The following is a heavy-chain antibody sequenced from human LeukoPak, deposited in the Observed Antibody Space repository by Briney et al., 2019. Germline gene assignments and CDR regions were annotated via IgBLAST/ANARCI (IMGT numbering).Heavy chain of an antibody. V-gene: IGHV3-23*01. Sequence: GGSLRLSCAASGFTFSSYSMNWVRQAPGKGLEWVSAISGSGGSTYYADSVKGRFTIPRDNSKNTLYLQMNSLRAEDTAGYYFAKDSLRTLTTGVTAGWFDPWGQGTLVTVSS. D-gene: IGHD4-23*01. J-gene: IGHJ5*02. CDR3: AKDSLRTLTTGVTAGWFDP. CDR2: ISGSGGST. CDR1: GFTFSSYS.